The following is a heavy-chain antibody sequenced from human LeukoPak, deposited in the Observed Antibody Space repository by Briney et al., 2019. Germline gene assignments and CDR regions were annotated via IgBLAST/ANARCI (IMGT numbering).Heavy chain of an antibody. V-gene: IGHV4-59*08. J-gene: IGHJ4*02. CDR3: ARHGGYSYSDY. Sequence: PSETLSLTCTVSGGSISSYYWSWIRQPPGKGLEWIGYIYYSGSTNYNPSLKSRVTISVDTSKNQFSLKLSSVTAADTAVYYCARHGGYSYSDYWGQGTLVTVSS. D-gene: IGHD5-18*01. CDR1: GGSISSYY. CDR2: IYYSGST.